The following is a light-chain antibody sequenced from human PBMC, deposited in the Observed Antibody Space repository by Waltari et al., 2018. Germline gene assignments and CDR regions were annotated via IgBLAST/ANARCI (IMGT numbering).Light chain of an antibody. Sequence: SNRATASVRSYLAWYQQKPGQAPRLLIYDASNRATGIPARFSGSGSGTDFTLTISSLEPEDFAVYYCQQRSNWPPLFTFGPGTKVDIK. CDR3: QQRSNWPPLFT. J-gene: IGKJ3*01. CDR2: DAS. V-gene: IGKV3-11*01. CDR1: ASVRSY.